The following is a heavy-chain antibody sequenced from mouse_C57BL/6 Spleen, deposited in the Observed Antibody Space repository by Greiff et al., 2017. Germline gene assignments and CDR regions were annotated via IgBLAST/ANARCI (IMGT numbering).Heavy chain of an antibody. CDR2: IHPNSGST. J-gene: IGHJ3*01. CDR3: AREDYSGSSWGFAD. V-gene: IGHV1-64*01. Sequence: QVQLQQPGAELVKPGASVKLSCKASGYTFTSYWMHWVKQRPGQGLEWIGMIHPNSGSTNYNEKFKSKATLTVDKSSSTAYMQLSSLTSEDSAVYYCAREDYSGSSWGFADWGKGTLVTVSA. D-gene: IGHD1-1*01. CDR1: GYTFTSYW.